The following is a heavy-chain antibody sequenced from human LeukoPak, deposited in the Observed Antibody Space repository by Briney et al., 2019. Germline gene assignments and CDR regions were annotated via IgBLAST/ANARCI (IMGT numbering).Heavy chain of an antibody. CDR2: IYYSGST. V-gene: IGHV4-59*01. Sequence: TPSETLSLTCTVSGGSISSYYWSWIRQPPGKGLDWLGYIYYSGSTNYNPSPKRRVTISVDTTKNQFSPKLSSVTAADTAVYYCASRPGYDSSGYLDYWGQGTLVTVSS. CDR1: GGSISSYY. J-gene: IGHJ4*02. CDR3: ASRPGYDSSGYLDY. D-gene: IGHD3-22*01.